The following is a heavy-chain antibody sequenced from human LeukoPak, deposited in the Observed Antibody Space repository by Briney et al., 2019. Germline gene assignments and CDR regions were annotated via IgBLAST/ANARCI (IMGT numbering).Heavy chain of an antibody. D-gene: IGHD4-17*01. CDR3: ARDLFTVTTENDAFEI. CDR2: IYSGGST. V-gene: IGHV3-53*01. J-gene: IGHJ3*02. Sequence: PGGSLRLSCAASGFTVSSNYMSWVRQAPGKGLEWVSVIYSGGSTYYADSVKGRFTISRDNSKNTLYLQMNSLRAEDTAVYYCARDLFTVTTENDAFEIWGQGTMVTVSS. CDR1: GFTVSSNY.